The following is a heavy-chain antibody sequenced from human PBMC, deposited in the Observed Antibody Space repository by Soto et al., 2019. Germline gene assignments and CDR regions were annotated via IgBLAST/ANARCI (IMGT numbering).Heavy chain of an antibody. CDR1: GGTFSSYT. J-gene: IGHJ3*01. D-gene: IGHD2-15*01. CDR3: ARDLGYCSGGSCYHSG. Sequence: SVKVSCKASGGTFSSYTISWVRQAPGQGLEWMGRIIPILGIANYAQKFQGRVTITADKSTSTAYMELSSLRSEDTAVYYCARDLGYCSGGSCYHSGWGQGTMVTVSS. V-gene: IGHV1-69*04. CDR2: IIPILGIA.